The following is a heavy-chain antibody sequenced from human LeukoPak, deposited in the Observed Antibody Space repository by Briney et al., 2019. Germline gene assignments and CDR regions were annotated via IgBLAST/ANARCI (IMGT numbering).Heavy chain of an antibody. J-gene: IGHJ4*02. CDR1: GFTFDDYA. CDR2: ISWNSGSI. V-gene: IGHV3-9*01. CDR3: AKDSSSWYDYFDY. D-gene: IGHD6-13*01. Sequence: PGGSLRLSCAASGFTFDDYAMHWVRQAPGKGLEWVSGISWNSGSIGYADSVKGRFTISRDNAKNSLYLQMNSLRAEYTALYYCAKDSSSWYDYFDYWGQGTLVTVSS.